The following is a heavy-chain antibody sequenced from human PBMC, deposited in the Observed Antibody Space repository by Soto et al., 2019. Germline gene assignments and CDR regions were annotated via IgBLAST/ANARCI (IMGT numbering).Heavy chain of an antibody. CDR3: AIGKDTYGMDF. CDR1: DGTFGGFY. CDR2: INHSGST. J-gene: IGHJ6*02. D-gene: IGHD5-18*01. Sequence: SETKCLPSGVYDGTFGGFYCNWIRQPPGKGLEWIGEINHSGSTNYNPSLKSRVTISVDTSKNQFSLKLSSVTAADTAVYYCAIGKDTYGMDFLGQGTTVTVSS. V-gene: IGHV4-34*01.